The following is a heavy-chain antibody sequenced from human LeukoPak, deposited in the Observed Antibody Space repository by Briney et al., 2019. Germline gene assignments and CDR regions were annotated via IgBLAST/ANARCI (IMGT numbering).Heavy chain of an antibody. Sequence: ASVKVSCKASGYTFTSYYMRWVRQAPGQGLEWMGIINPSGGSTSYAQKFQGRVTMTRDTSTSTVYMELSSLRSEDTAVYYCARVLSGIAVAGLDFDYWGQGTLVTVSS. V-gene: IGHV1-46*01. CDR1: GYTFTSYY. D-gene: IGHD6-19*01. J-gene: IGHJ4*02. CDR3: ARVLSGIAVAGLDFDY. CDR2: INPSGGST.